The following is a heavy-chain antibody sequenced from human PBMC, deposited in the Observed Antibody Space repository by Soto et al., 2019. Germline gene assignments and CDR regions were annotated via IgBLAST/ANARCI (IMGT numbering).Heavy chain of an antibody. Sequence: GASVRVSCKASGGTFSSYAISWVRQAPGQGLEWMGGIIPIFGTANYAQKFQGRVTITADESTSTAYMELSSLRSEDTAVYYCAREERGYCSSTSCPPRYWGQGTRVTVSS. CDR2: IIPIFGTA. J-gene: IGHJ4*02. D-gene: IGHD2-2*01. CDR3: AREERGYCSSTSCPPRY. V-gene: IGHV1-69*13. CDR1: GGTFSSYA.